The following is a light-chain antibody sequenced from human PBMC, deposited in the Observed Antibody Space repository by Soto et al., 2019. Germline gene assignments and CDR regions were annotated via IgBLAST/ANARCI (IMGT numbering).Light chain of an antibody. CDR3: SSYTSSRAYV. V-gene: IGLV2-14*01. CDR1: SSDVCGYNY. J-gene: IGLJ1*01. Sequence: LTQPASVSGSPGQSITISCTGTSSDVCGYNYVSWYQQQSGKAPQLMIHEVSNRPSGVSNRFSGSKSGNTASLTISGLQAEDEADYYCSSYTSSRAYVFGIGTKVTVL. CDR2: EVS.